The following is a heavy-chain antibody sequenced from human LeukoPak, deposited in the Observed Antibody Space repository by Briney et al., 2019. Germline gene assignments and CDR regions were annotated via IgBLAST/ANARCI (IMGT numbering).Heavy chain of an antibody. CDR3: ATTGNFHDMDV. D-gene: IGHD1-7*01. CDR2: SSTVTGNI. V-gene: IGHV3-48*04. J-gene: IGHJ6*03. Sequence: GGSLRLPCAACGFAFISTSIHWVRQAPGKGREWLSYSSTVTGNIYYADSVKGRFTISRDNAKSSLYLQMSSLRAEDTAVYFCATTGNFHDMDVWGKGTTVTVSS. CDR1: GFAFISTS.